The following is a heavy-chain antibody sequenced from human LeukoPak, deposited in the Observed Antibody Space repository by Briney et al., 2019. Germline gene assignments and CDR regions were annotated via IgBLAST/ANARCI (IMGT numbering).Heavy chain of an antibody. Sequence: GGTLRLSCAASGFTFSSHGMNWVRQAPGKGLEWVSGISPSGDILYYADSVKGRFTISRDNAKNSLYLQMNSLRAEDTAVYYCASGVFCSGGSCYSIEDYWGQGTLVTVSS. CDR2: ISPSGDIL. J-gene: IGHJ4*02. CDR1: GFTFSSHG. V-gene: IGHV3-21*01. D-gene: IGHD2-15*01. CDR3: ASGVFCSGGSCYSIEDY.